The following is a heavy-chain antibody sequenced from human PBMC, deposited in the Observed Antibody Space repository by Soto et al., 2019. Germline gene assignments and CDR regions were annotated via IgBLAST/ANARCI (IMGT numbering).Heavy chain of an antibody. D-gene: IGHD3-22*01. CDR1: GYSFTSYW. J-gene: IGHJ3*02. CDR3: ARGYYGSGYFDAFDI. Sequence: PGESLKISCKGSGYSFTSYWISWVRQMPGKGLEWMGRIDPSDSYTNYSPSFQGHVTISAGKAISTAYLQWSSLKASDTALYYCARGYYGSGYFDAFDIWGQGTMVTVSS. V-gene: IGHV5-10-1*01. CDR2: IDPSDSYT.